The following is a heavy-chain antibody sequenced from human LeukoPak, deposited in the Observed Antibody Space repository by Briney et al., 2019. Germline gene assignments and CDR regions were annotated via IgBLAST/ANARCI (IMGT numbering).Heavy chain of an antibody. J-gene: IGHJ4*02. CDR2: ISWDGGST. CDR1: RFTFDDYA. Sequence: GGSLRPSCAASRFTFDDYAMHWVRQAPGKGLEWVSLISWDGGSTYYADSVKGRFTISRDNSKNSLYLQMNSLRAEDTALYYCAKDIQGYCSGGSCFILDYWGQGTLVTVSS. V-gene: IGHV3-43D*03. CDR3: AKDIQGYCSGGSCFILDY. D-gene: IGHD2-15*01.